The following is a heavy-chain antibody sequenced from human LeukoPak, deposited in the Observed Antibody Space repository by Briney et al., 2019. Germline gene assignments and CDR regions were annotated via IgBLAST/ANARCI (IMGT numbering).Heavy chain of an antibody. D-gene: IGHD1-26*01. Sequence: GGSLRLSCAASGFPFSAYWMLWARQAPGKGLVWVSRITSDGATSYADSVKGRFTISRENAKNTLYLQLNSLRAEDTAVYYCARIEWVTDFWGQGTLVTVSS. CDR2: ITSDGAT. CDR3: ARIEWVTDF. V-gene: IGHV3-74*01. J-gene: IGHJ4*02. CDR1: GFPFSAYW.